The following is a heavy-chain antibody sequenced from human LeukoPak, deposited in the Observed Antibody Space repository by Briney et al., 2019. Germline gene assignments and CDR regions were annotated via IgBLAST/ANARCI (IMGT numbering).Heavy chain of an antibody. CDR2: INEDGGGR. CDR3: TRDLMDYDVSTGLHHYYMDV. V-gene: IGHV3-7*01. CDR1: GFTFSTNW. Sequence: GGSLRLSCAASGFTFSTNWMTWVRQAPGKGLEWVANINEDGGGRYYVDSVKGRFTISRDNAKNTLYLQMNTLRVEDTAVYYCTRDLMDYDVSTGLHHYYMDVWGQGPTVTVSS. D-gene: IGHD3-9*01. J-gene: IGHJ6*02.